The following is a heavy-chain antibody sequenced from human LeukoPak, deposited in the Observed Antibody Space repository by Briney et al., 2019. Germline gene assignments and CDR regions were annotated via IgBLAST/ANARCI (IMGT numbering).Heavy chain of an antibody. CDR2: IRYSGST. Sequence: PSETLSLTCSVSGGSISSYYWSWIRQPPGKGLEWIGDIRYSGSTNYNPSLKSRVTISVDTSKNQFSLKLSSVTAADTAVHYCARVSCGGDCFSATNALDIWGQGTVVTVSS. V-gene: IGHV4-59*01. J-gene: IGHJ3*02. D-gene: IGHD2-21*02. CDR3: ARVSCGGDCFSATNALDI. CDR1: GGSISSYY.